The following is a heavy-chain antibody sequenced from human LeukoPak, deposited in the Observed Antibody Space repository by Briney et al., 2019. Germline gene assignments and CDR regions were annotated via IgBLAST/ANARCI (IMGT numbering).Heavy chain of an antibody. Sequence: PGGSLRLSCAASGFTFSSYGMHWVRQAPGKGLEWVAVIWYDGSNKYYADSVKGRFTISRDNSKNTLYLQMNSLRAEDTAVYYCARDQFAGSYYYYGMDVWGQGTTVTVSS. CDR2: IWYDGSNK. CDR1: GFTFSSYG. D-gene: IGHD3-10*01. J-gene: IGHJ6*02. CDR3: ARDQFAGSYYYYGMDV. V-gene: IGHV3-33*01.